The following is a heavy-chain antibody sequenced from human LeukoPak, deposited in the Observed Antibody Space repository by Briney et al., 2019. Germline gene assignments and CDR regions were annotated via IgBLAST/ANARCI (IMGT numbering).Heavy chain of an antibody. CDR3: ATQYYDILTGHDAFDI. V-gene: IGHV4-59*01. Sequence: SETLSLTCTVSGGSISSDYWSWIRQPPGKGLEWIGYTYYSGSTNYNPSLKSRVTISVDTSKNQFSLKLSSVTAADTAVYYCATQYYDILTGHDAFDIWGQGTMVTVSS. D-gene: IGHD3-9*01. J-gene: IGHJ3*02. CDR1: GGSISSDY. CDR2: TYYSGST.